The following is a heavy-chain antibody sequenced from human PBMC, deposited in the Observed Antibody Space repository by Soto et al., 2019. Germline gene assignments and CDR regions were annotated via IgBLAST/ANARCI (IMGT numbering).Heavy chain of an antibody. D-gene: IGHD3-9*01. Sequence: PGGSLRLSCAASGFTFSNAWMSWVRQAPGKGLEWVGRIKSKTDGGTTDYAAPVKGRFTISRDDSKNTLYLQMNSLKTEDTAVYYCTTSKGVRYFDWFPAHYFDYWGQGTLVTVSS. CDR3: TTSKGVRYFDWFPAHYFDY. CDR1: GFTFSNAW. V-gene: IGHV3-15*01. J-gene: IGHJ4*02. CDR2: IKSKTDGGTT.